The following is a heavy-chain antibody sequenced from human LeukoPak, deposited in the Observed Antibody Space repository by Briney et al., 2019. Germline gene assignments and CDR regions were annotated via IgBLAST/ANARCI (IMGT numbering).Heavy chain of an antibody. D-gene: IGHD2-2*01. CDR3: AKDGLVVPAASAEYFQH. CDR2: ISYDGSNK. CDR1: GFTFSSYG. Sequence: GGSLRLSCAASGFTFSSYGMHWVRQAPGKGLEWVAVISYDGSNKYYADSVKGRFTISRDNSKNPLYLQMNSLRAEDTAVYYCAKDGLVVPAASAEYFQHWGQGTLVTVSS. J-gene: IGHJ1*01. V-gene: IGHV3-30*18.